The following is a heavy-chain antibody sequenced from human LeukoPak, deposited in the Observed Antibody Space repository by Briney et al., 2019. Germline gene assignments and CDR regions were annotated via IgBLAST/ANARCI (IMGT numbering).Heavy chain of an antibody. V-gene: IGHV3-74*03. J-gene: IGHJ5*02. CDR2: SKDEGSTA. Sequence: PGGSLRLSCETSGFTLKNYWMSWLRRAPGEGLEWVSRSKDEGSTAKYAEAVKSLFTISRDNATGTLYLQMNSLRVDDTAVYYCAKSDWFDPCGRGILVTVSS. CDR1: GFTLKNYW. CDR3: AKSDWFDP.